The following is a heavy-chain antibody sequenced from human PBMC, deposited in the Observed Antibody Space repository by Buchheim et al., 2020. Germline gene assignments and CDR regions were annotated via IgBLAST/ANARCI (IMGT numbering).Heavy chain of an antibody. D-gene: IGHD3-10*01. Sequence: QITLKESGPSLIKPTQTLTLTCTFSGFSLSSGGVGVGWIRQPPGKALEWLALVYWDDTKQYRPPLKSRLSINKETSKNQVGLSMTNMNPTDTGTYYCAHRDGGSANHFDLWGHGTL. CDR3: AHRDGGSANHFDL. CDR1: GFSLSSGGVG. J-gene: IGHJ4*01. CDR2: VYWDDTK. V-gene: IGHV2-5*02.